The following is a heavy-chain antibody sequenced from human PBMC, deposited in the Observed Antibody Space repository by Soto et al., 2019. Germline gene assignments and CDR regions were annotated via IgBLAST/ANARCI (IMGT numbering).Heavy chain of an antibody. CDR1: GYTFTSYG. D-gene: IGHD6-6*01. CDR2: INGYNGDT. V-gene: IGHV1-18*04. CDR3: ARDQGRLSSRSVPHFDY. Sequence: ASVKVSCRASGYTFTSYGIGWVRQAPGQGLEWMGWINGYNGDTNYAQKLQGRVTVTTDTSTSTAYMELRSLTSDDTAIYYCARDQGRLSSRSVPHFDYWGQETMLEVFS. J-gene: IGHJ4*01.